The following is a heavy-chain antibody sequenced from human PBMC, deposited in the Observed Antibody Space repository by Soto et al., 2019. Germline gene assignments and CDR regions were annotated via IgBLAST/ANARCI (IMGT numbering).Heavy chain of an antibody. CDR3: ARGIAVAIHAGIGY. CDR2: IYPSGSST. V-gene: IGHV1-46*01. CDR1: GYTFTNYY. D-gene: IGHD6-19*01. Sequence: ASVKVSCKASGYTFTNYYMHWVRQAPGQGLEWMRLIYPSGSSTSYTQKFQGRVTMTRDTSTSTVHMELSSLRSEDTAVYYCARGIAVAIHAGIGYCGQRPLVTASS. J-gene: IGHJ4*02.